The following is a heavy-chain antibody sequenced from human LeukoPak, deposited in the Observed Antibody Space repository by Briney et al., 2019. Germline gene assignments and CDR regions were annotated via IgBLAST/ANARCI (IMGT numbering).Heavy chain of an antibody. CDR1: EFTFSNSP. J-gene: IGHJ4*02. Sequence: GRSLRLSYAASEFTFSNSPMHWVRQAPGKGLEWVAAISYDGNNQHYADSVKGRFTISRDNSKNMLYLQMDSLRDEDTAVYYGAKDPFYDSSDPRLDYWGQGTLVTVSS. V-gene: IGHV3-30-3*01. D-gene: IGHD3-22*01. CDR3: AKDPFYDSSDPRLDY. CDR2: ISYDGNNQ.